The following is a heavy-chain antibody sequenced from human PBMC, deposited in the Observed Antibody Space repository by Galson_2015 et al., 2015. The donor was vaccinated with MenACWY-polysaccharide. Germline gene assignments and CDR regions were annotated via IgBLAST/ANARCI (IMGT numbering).Heavy chain of an antibody. CDR1: GFFFSSYW. V-gene: IGHV3-7*01. Sequence: SLRLSCAASGFFFSSYWMIWVRQAPGKGLEWVANINREGSQKNYVDSVKGRFTISRDNAKNSLFLQMNSLRSEDTAVYYCVRDWGPSPGSLYYDAFDIWGLGTMVTVSS. CDR3: VRDWGPSPGSLYYDAFDI. J-gene: IGHJ3*02. D-gene: IGHD3-10*01. CDR2: INREGSQK.